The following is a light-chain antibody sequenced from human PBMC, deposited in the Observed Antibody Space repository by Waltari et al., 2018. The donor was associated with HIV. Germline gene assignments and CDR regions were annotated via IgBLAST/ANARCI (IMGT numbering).Light chain of an antibody. CDR2: WAS. J-gene: IGKJ5*01. V-gene: IGKV4-1*01. CDR3: QQYYDAPPFT. CDR1: RSVLYSANTKNF. Sequence: DIVMTQSPESLAVSLGERANINCKSSRSVLYSANTKNFLAWYQHKPGQPPTLLISWASTRESGVPHRFSVSGSVTDFTLSISSLQAEDVAIYYCQQYYDAPPFTFGQGTRLEIK.